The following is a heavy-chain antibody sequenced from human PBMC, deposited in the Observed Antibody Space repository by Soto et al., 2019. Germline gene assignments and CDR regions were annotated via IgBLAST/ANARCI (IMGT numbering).Heavy chain of an antibody. CDR2: ISGSGGST. J-gene: IGHJ3*02. CDR3: AKDFAGAGATMVRGVIGGDAFDI. Sequence: GGSLRLSCAASGFTFSSYAMSWVRQAPGKGLEWVSAISGSGGSTDYADSVKGRFTISRDNSKNTLYLQMNSLRAEDTAVYYCAKDFAGAGATMVRGVIGGDAFDIWGQGTMVTAS. V-gene: IGHV3-23*01. D-gene: IGHD3-10*01. CDR1: GFTFSSYA.